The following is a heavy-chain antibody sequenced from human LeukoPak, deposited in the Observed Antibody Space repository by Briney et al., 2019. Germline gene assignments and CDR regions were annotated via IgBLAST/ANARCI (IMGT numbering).Heavy chain of an antibody. D-gene: IGHD2-2*02. J-gene: IGHJ6*03. CDR1: GYTFTSYG. Sequence: ASVKVSCKASGYTFTSYGISWVRQAPGHGLEWMGWISAYNGNTKYAQKLQGRVTMTTDTSTSTAYMELRSLRSDDTAVYYCARATYIVVVPAAIPSWYYYMDVWGKGTTVTVSS. V-gene: IGHV1-18*01. CDR2: ISAYNGNT. CDR3: ARATYIVVVPAAIPSWYYYMDV.